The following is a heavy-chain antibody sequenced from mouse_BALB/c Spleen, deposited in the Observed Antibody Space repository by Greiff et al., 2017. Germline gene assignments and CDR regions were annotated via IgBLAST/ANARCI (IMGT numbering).Heavy chain of an antibody. V-gene: IGHV14-3*02. CDR3: ARTWAY. Sequence: DVKLQESGAELVKPGASVKLSCTASGFNIKDTYMHWVKQRPEQGLEWIGRIDPANGNTKYDPKFQGKATITADTSSNTAYLQLSSLTSEDTAVYYCARTWAYWGQGTLVTVSA. J-gene: IGHJ3*01. CDR2: IDPANGNT. CDR1: GFNIKDTY.